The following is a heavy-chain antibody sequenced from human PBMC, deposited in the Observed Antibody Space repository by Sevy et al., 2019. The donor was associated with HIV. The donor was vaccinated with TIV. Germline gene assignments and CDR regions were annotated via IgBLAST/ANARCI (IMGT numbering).Heavy chain of an antibody. D-gene: IGHD1-26*01. CDR2: INPNSGGR. CDR3: AREEGGSFNWFDP. J-gene: IGHJ5*02. CDR1: GYTFTGYY. Sequence: ASVKVSCKASGYTFTGYYMHWVRQAPGQGLEWMGWINPNSGGRNYAQKFQGRVTMTRDTSISTAYMELSRLRSDDTAVYYCAREEGGSFNWFDPWGQGTLVTVSS. V-gene: IGHV1-2*02.